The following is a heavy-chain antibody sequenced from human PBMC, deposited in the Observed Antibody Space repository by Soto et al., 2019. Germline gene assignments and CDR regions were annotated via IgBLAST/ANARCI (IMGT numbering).Heavy chain of an antibody. CDR2: IYYSGST. CDR3: ARLLGGANTIDY. V-gene: IGHV4-31*03. D-gene: IGHD1-26*01. Sequence: PSETLSLTCTVSGGSISSGGYYWSWIRQHPGKGLEWIGYIYYSGSTYYNPSLKSRVTISVDTSKNQFSLKLSSVTAADTAVYYCARLLGGANTIDYWGQGTLVTVSS. CDR1: GGSISSGGYY. J-gene: IGHJ4*02.